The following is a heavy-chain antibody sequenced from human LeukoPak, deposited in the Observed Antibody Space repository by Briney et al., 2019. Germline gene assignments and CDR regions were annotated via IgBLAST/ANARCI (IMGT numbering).Heavy chain of an antibody. D-gene: IGHD6-13*01. V-gene: IGHV4-59*01. CDR2: IYYSGST. CDR1: GGSISSYY. J-gene: IGHJ4*02. CDR3: ARRDSSSWSFDY. Sequence: SETLSLTCTVSGGSISSYYWTWIRQPPGKGLEWIAYIYYSGSTNYNPSLKSRVTISVDTSKDQLSLKLSSVTAADTAVYYCARRDSSSWSFDYWGQGTLVTVSS.